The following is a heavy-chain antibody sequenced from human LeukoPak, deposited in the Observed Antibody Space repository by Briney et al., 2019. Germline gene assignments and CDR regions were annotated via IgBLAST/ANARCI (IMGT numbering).Heavy chain of an antibody. CDR1: GDSITTTNYY. CDR3: AHSVVAGRFDP. CDR2: IYWDDDK. D-gene: IGHD6-19*01. J-gene: IGHJ5*02. V-gene: IGHV2-5*02. Sequence: TLSLTCTVSGDSITTTNYYWGWIRQPPGKALEWLALIYWDDDKRYSPSLKSRLTITKDTSKNQVVLTMTNMDPVDTATYYCAHSVVAGRFDPWGQGTLVTVSS.